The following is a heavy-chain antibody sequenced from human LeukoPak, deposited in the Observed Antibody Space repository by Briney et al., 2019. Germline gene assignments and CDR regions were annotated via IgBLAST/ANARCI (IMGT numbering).Heavy chain of an antibody. CDR2: ISRDGTTT. V-gene: IGHV3-23*01. J-gene: IGHJ4*02. CDR1: GL. D-gene: IGHD3-3*01. CDR3: AKKSPIFGVVIPLFDY. Sequence: GGSLRLSCEASGLMSWVRQAPGKGLEWVSSISRDGTTTYYAGSAKGRFTVSRDNSKREVVYLQMNNLRGEDTAVYHCAKKSPIFGVVIPLFDYWGQGTLVSVSS.